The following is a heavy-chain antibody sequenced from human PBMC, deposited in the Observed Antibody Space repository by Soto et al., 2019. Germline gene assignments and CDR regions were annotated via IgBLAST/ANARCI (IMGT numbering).Heavy chain of an antibody. CDR2: IWYDGSNK. J-gene: IGHJ5*02. Sequence: QVQLVESGGGVVHPGRSPRLSCAASGFNFSNYGMQWVRQAPGKGLEWGAHIWYDGSNKYYADSVKGRFTISRDNSKNTLYLQMDSLRPDDTAVYYCASASGATVSWGQGTLVTV. CDR1: GFNFSNYG. D-gene: IGHD3-10*01. CDR3: ASASGATVS. V-gene: IGHV3-33*01.